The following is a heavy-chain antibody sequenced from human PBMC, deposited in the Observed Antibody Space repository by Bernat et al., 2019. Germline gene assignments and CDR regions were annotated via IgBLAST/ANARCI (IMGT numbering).Heavy chain of an antibody. D-gene: IGHD2-15*01. V-gene: IGHV3-30*18. CDR2: ISYDGSNK. CDR3: AKGLAYCSGGSCYPLDY. Sequence: VQLVESGGGLVQPGGSLRLSCAASGFTFSSYGMHWVRQAPGKGLGWVAVISYDGSNKYYADSVKGRFTISRDNSKNTLYLQMNSLRAEDTAVYYCAKGLAYCSGGSCYPLDYWGQGTLVTVSS. CDR1: GFTFSSYG. J-gene: IGHJ4*02.